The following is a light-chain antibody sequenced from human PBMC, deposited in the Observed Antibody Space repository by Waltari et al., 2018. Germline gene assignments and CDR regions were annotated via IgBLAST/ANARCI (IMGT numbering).Light chain of an antibody. J-gene: IGLJ2*01. CDR1: SSDVGGYNY. CDR3: SSYTSSNTVL. CDR2: DVS. Sequence: QSALTQPASVSGSPGQSITISCTGTSSDVGGYNYVSWYQQYPGKVPKLMIYDVSKWPSGVSNLFSGSKSGNTASLTISGLQADDEADYYCSSYTSSNTVLFGGGTKLTVL. V-gene: IGLV2-14*01.